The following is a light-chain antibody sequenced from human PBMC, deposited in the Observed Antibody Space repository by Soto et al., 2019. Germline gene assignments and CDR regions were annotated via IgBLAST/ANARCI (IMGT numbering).Light chain of an antibody. CDR2: GVS. V-gene: IGKV3-20*01. Sequence: EIVLTQSPGNLSLSPGERATLSCRASQSVSSSYLAWYQQKPGQAPRLLIFGVSSRATGIPDRFSGSGSGTDFTLTISRLEPEDFTVYYCQQYHISPITFGQGTRLEIK. CDR1: QSVSSSY. CDR3: QQYHISPIT. J-gene: IGKJ5*01.